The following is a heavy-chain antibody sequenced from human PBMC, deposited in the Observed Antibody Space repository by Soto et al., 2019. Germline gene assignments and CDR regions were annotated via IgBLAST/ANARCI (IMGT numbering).Heavy chain of an antibody. D-gene: IGHD4-17*01. J-gene: IGHJ5*02. Sequence: QVQLVQSGAEVKKPGSSVKVSCKASGGTFSSYAISWVRQAPGQGLEWMGGIIPIFGTANYAQKFQGRVTITADESTSTAYMEVSSLRSEYTAVYYCARSSLLYGDYSSGWFGPWGQGTLVTVSS. CDR2: IIPIFGTA. CDR1: GGTFSSYA. V-gene: IGHV1-69*01. CDR3: ARSSLLYGDYSSGWFGP.